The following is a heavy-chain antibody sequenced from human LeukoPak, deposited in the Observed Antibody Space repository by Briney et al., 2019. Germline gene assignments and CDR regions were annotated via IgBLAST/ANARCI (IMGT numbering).Heavy chain of an antibody. CDR2: IRQDGSDK. CDR1: GFTFSTYW. V-gene: IGHV3-7*01. D-gene: IGHD3-22*01. J-gene: IGHJ1*01. Sequence: PGGSLRLSCAASGFTFSTYWMSWVRQAPGKGLEWVANIRQDGSDKYYVDSVKGRFTISRDNAKNSLYLQMNSLRAEDTAVYYCARDSGTPRWYYDSSGYYYIGYFQHWGQGTLVTVSS. CDR3: ARDSGTPRWYYDSSGYYYIGYFQH.